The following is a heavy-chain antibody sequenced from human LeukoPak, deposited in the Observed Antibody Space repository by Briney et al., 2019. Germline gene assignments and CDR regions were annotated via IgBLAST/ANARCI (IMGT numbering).Heavy chain of an antibody. CDR2: IYHSGST. CDR3: ARARTVKGDDWFDP. Sequence: SETLSLTCTVSGGSISSYYWSWIRQPAGKGLEWIGYIYHSGSTYYNPSLKSRVTISVDRSKNQFSLKLSSVTAADTAVYYCARARTVKGDDWFDPWGQGTLVTVSS. D-gene: IGHD4-11*01. J-gene: IGHJ5*02. CDR1: GGSISSYY. V-gene: IGHV4-59*12.